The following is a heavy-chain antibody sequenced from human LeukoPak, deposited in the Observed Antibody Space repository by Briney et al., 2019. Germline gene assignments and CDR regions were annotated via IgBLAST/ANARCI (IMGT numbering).Heavy chain of an antibody. CDR2: IYYSGST. CDR1: GGSISSYY. J-gene: IGHJ4*02. V-gene: IGHV4-59*01. Sequence: PSETLSLTCTVSGGSISSYYWSWIRQPPGKGLEWIGYIYYSGSTNYNPSLKSRVTISVDTSKNQFSLKLSSVTAADTAVYYCARDRDNGSFDYWGQGTLVTVSS. CDR3: ARDRDNGSFDY. D-gene: IGHD2-8*01.